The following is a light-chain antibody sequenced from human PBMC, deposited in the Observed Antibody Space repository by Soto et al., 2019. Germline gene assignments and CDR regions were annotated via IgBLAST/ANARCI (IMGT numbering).Light chain of an antibody. V-gene: IGKV1-9*01. CDR1: QGISSY. Sequence: IQLTQSPSSLSASVGDRVTITCRASQGISSYLAWYQQKPGKAPNLLIYAASTLQRGVPSRFSGSGSGTDFTLTISSLQPEDFATYYCQQLNGYPLTFRRGTKVDI. J-gene: IGKJ3*01. CDR2: AAS. CDR3: QQLNGYPLT.